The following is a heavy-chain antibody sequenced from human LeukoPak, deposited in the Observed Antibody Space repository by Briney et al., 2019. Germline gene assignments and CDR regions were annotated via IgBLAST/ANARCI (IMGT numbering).Heavy chain of an antibody. V-gene: IGHV3-23*01. D-gene: IGHD2-21*01. CDR3: AKSDCGSDGCKLLNY. J-gene: IGHJ4*02. CDR2: INGSGDAT. Sequence: GGSLRLSCAASGFIFSHYTMTWVRQAPGKGLEWVSSINGSGDATKYADSVMGRFTISRDNSKNTVSLQMNSLRAEDTAVYYCAKSDCGSDGCKLLNYWGQGTLVTASS. CDR1: GFIFSHYT.